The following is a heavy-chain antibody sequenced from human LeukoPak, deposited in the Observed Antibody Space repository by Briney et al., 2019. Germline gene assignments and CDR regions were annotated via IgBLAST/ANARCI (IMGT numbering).Heavy chain of an antibody. J-gene: IGHJ4*02. CDR3: ARDGDGFGELQGYFDY. Sequence: SETLSLACTVSGGSISSYYWSWIRQPPGKGLEWIGYIYYSGGTNYNPSLKSRVTISVDTSKNQFSLKLSSVTAADTAVYYCARDGDGFGELQGYFDYWGQGTLVTVSS. CDR1: GGSISSYY. V-gene: IGHV4-59*01. CDR2: IYYSGGT. D-gene: IGHD3-10*01.